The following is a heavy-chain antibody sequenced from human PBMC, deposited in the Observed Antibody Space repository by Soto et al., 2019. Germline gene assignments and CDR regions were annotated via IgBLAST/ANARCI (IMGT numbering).Heavy chain of an antibody. J-gene: IGHJ4*02. Sequence: SETLSFTGAVYGGSFSGYYWSWIRKPPGKGLGGIGEINLSGSTTYTPSLESQGPKSVDTSKNQFSRNLSSVTAADTAVYYCARDANAYFDYWGQGTLVTVSS. CDR2: INLSGST. V-gene: IGHV4-34*01. CDR1: GGSFSGYY. CDR3: ARDANAYFDY. D-gene: IGHD2-8*01.